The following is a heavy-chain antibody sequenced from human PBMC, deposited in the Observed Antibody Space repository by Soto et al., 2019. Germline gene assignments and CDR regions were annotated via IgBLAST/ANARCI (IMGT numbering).Heavy chain of an antibody. CDR1: GFTFSNAW. CDR3: TTGPGITGTTIPY. V-gene: IGHV3-15*01. D-gene: IGHD1-20*01. CDR2: IKSKTDGGTT. Sequence: GGSLRLSCAASGFTFSNAWMSWVRQAPGKGLEWVGRIKSKTDGGTTDYAAPVKGRFTISRDDSKNTLYLQMNSLKTEDTAVYYCTTGPGITGTTIPYWGQGTLVTVSS. J-gene: IGHJ4*02.